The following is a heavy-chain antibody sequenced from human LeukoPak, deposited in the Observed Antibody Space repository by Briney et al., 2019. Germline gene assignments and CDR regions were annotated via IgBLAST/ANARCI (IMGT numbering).Heavy chain of an antibody. Sequence: RQPPGKGLEWIGYIYYSGSTYYNPSLKSRVTISVDTSKNQFSLKLSSVTAADTAVYYCARDRFVYDFWSGYPYYYYYYMDVWGKGTTVTVSS. V-gene: IGHV4-59*01. J-gene: IGHJ6*03. D-gene: IGHD3-3*01. CDR3: ARDRFVYDFWSGYPYYYYYYMDV. CDR2: IYYSGST.